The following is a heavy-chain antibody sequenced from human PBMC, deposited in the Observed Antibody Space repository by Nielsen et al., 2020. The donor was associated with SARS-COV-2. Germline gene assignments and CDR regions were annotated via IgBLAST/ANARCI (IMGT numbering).Heavy chain of an antibody. D-gene: IGHD3-10*01. V-gene: IGHV4-59*01. CDR1: GGPISSYY. CDR2: IYYSGST. Sequence: SETLSLTCTVSGGPISSYYWSWIRQPPGKGLEWIGYIYYSGSTNYNPSLKSRVTISVDTSKNQFSLKLSSVTAADTAVYYCARTVTMVRDNWFDPWGQGTLVTVSS. J-gene: IGHJ5*02. CDR3: ARTVTMVRDNWFDP.